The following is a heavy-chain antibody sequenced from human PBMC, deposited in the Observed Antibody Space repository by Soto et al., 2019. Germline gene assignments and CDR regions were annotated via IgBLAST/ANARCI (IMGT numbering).Heavy chain of an antibody. Sequence: QITLKESGPTLVKPTQTLTLTCTFSGFSLSTSGVGVGWIRQPPGKALEWLALIYWDDDKRYSPSLKSRLTIIKEASKNLLVLTMPNMDPVDTATYYCAHTTAYTYYYDSRGSRAFDIWGQGTMVTVSS. D-gene: IGHD3-22*01. CDR3: AHTTAYTYYYDSRGSRAFDI. CDR1: GFSLSTSGVG. CDR2: IYWDDDK. J-gene: IGHJ3*02. V-gene: IGHV2-5*02.